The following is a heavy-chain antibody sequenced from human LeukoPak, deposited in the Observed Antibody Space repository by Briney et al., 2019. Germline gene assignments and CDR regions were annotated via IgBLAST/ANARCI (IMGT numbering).Heavy chain of an antibody. D-gene: IGHD3-22*01. J-gene: IGHJ4*02. CDR2: IKQDGSEK. Sequence: PGGSLRLSCAASGFTFSSYWMSWVRQAPGKGLEWVANIKQDGSEKYYVDSVKGRFTISRDNAKNSLYLQMNSLRAEDTAVYYCARLLTYYYDSSGYSAYWGQGTLVTVSS. V-gene: IGHV3-7*01. CDR3: ARLLTYYYDSSGYSAY. CDR1: GFTFSSYW.